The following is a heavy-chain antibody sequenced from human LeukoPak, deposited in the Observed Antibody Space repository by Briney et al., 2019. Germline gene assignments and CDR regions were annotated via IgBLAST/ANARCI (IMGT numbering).Heavy chain of an antibody. D-gene: IGHD4-23*01. CDR1: GGSISSYY. CDR3: ARTTVVASIDY. Sequence: SSETLSLTCTVSGGSISSYYWSWIRQPPGKGLEWIGYIYYSGSTNYNPSLKSRVTISVDTSKNQFSLKLSSVTAADTAVYYCARTTVVASIDYWGQGTLVTVSS. J-gene: IGHJ4*02. CDR2: IYYSGST. V-gene: IGHV4-59*01.